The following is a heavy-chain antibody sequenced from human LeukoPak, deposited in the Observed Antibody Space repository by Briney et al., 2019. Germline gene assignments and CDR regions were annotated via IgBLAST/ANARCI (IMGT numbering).Heavy chain of an antibody. CDR1: SGSINHYY. Sequence: PSETLSLTCTVSSGSINHYYWSWIRQPPGKGLEWIGYIFYSGSTDYNPSLKSRGTISVDTSKNQFSLNLSTVTAADTAVYYCARSLTGNFDYWGRGTLVTVSS. V-gene: IGHV4-59*01. CDR3: ARSLTGNFDY. J-gene: IGHJ4*02. CDR2: IFYSGST. D-gene: IGHD3-9*01.